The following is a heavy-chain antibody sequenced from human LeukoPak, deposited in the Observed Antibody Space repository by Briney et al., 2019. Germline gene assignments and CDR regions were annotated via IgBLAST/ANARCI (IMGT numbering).Heavy chain of an antibody. D-gene: IGHD1-26*01. V-gene: IGHV4-38-2*02. CDR3: GRDRSGGYSVDY. CDR1: GYSFTSGYN. Sequence: PSETLSLTCAVSGYSFTSGYNWGGIRQPPGKGLEWIASMHHSGSTYYNPSLQSRVTLSADTSKNQFSLKMSSVTAADTAVYYCGRDRSGGYSVDYWGQGTLVTVS. J-gene: IGHJ4*02. CDR2: MHHSGST.